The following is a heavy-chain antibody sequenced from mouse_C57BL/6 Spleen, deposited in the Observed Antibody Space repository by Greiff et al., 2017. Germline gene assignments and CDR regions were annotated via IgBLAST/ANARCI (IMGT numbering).Heavy chain of an antibody. V-gene: IGHV7-3*01. CDR1: GFTFPDYY. CDR3: ARYEGYYGSSLAWFAD. Sequence: EVQLVESGGGLVQPGGSLSLSCAASGFTFPDYYMSWVRQPPGKALEWLGFIRNKANGSTTEYSASVKGRFTISRDNSQSILYLQMNALRAEDSATYDCARYEGYYGSSLAWFADWGQGTLVTVSA. CDR2: IRNKANGSTT. D-gene: IGHD1-1*01. J-gene: IGHJ3*01.